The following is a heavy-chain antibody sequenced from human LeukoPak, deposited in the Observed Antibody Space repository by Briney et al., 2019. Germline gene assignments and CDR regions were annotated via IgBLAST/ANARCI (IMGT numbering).Heavy chain of an antibody. V-gene: IGHV4-59*01. CDR1: GGSFSGYY. Sequence: PSETLSLTCAVYGGSFSGYYWSWIRQPPGKGLEWIGYIYYSGSTNYNPSLKSRVTISVDTSKNQFSLKLSSVTAADTAVYYCARDQAAGLNFDYWGQGTLVTVSS. CDR2: IYYSGST. J-gene: IGHJ4*02. CDR3: ARDQAAGLNFDY. D-gene: IGHD6-13*01.